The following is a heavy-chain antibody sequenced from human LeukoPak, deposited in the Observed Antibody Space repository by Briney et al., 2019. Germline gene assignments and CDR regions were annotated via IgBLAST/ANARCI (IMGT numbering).Heavy chain of an antibody. D-gene: IGHD3-16*02. V-gene: IGHV4-31*03. CDR3: ARSLTFGGLIAYYDY. CDR2: IHYSGNT. Sequence: SQTLSLTCTVSGGSISSGACYWSWIRQHPGKGLEWIGYIHYSGNTYYNPTLKSRVTISVDTSKSQFSLKLNSVTAADTAVYYCARSLTFGGLIAYYDYWGQGTLVTVSS. J-gene: IGHJ4*02. CDR1: GGSISSGACY.